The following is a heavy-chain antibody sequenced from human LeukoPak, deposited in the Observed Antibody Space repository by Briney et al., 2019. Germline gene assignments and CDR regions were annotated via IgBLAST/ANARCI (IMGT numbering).Heavy chain of an antibody. CDR2: IHSDSGNT. V-gene: IGHV1-3*01. D-gene: IGHD6-19*01. Sequence: ASVTVSCKTSEYTFTTCAVHWVRQAPGQRLEWMGWIHSDSGNTKYSQKLQGRVTIARDTSASTIYMELSSLRFEDTAVYFCTIGLAGDWDAFDIWDLGTMVTVSS. J-gene: IGHJ3*02. CDR3: TIGLAGDWDAFDI. CDR1: EYTFTTCA.